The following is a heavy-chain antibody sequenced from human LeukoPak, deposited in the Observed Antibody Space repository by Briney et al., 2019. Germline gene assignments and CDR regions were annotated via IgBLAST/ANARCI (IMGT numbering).Heavy chain of an antibody. CDR3: ARSTTVTNFDY. J-gene: IGHJ4*02. Sequence: PGGSLRLSCAASGFTFSSYEMNWVPQAPGKGLEWVSYISSSGSTIYYADSVKGRFTISRENAKNSLYLQMNSLRAEDTAVYYCARSTTVTNFDYWGQGTLVTVSS. V-gene: IGHV3-48*03. CDR1: GFTFSSYE. D-gene: IGHD4-17*01. CDR2: ISSSGSTI.